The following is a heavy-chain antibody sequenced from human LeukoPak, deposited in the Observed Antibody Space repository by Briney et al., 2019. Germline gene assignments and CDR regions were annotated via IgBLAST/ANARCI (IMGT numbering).Heavy chain of an antibody. CDR3: ATYTHWVAGDV. J-gene: IGHJ6*02. CDR1: GFTFSDPW. Sequence: GGSLRLSCAASGFTFSDPWMSWVRQAPGKGLEWVANMNQDGSAKGYVDSVKGRFTISRDNARNSLYLQMSSLRPEDTAVYYCATYTHWVAGDVWGQGTTVTVSS. V-gene: IGHV3-7*01. D-gene: IGHD3-16*01. CDR2: MNQDGSAK.